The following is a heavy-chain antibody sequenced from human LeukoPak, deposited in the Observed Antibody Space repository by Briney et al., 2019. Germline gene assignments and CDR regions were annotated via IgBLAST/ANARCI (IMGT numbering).Heavy chain of an antibody. CDR3: ASIKFGYCSSTSCYYYYMDV. V-gene: IGHV4-39*07. Sequence: PSETLSLTCTVSGGSISSSSYYWGWIRQPPGKGLEWIGSIYHSGSTYYNPSLKSRVTISVDTSKNQFSLKLSSVTAADTAVYYCASIKFGYCSSTSCYYYYMDVWGKGTTVTVSS. J-gene: IGHJ6*03. D-gene: IGHD2-2*01. CDR1: GGSISSSSYY. CDR2: IYHSGST.